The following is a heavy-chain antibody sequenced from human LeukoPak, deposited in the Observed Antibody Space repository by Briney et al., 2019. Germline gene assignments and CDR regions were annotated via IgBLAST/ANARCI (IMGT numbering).Heavy chain of an antibody. J-gene: IGHJ5*02. Sequence: GASVKVSCKASGGTFSNYAINWVRQAPGQGLEWMGGIIPIFGTTNHAQKFQGRVRITADKSTSTAYMELSSLRSEDTAVYYCARAPTKKYSGSYYNWFDPWGQGTLVTVSS. V-gene: IGHV1-69*06. CDR1: GGTFSNYA. CDR3: ARAPTKKYSGSYYNWFDP. D-gene: IGHD1-26*01. CDR2: IIPIFGTT.